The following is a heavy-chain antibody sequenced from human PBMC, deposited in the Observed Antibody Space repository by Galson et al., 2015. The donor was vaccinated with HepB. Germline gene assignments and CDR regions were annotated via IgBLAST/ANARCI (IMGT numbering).Heavy chain of an antibody. V-gene: IGHV3-23*01. J-gene: IGHJ5*02. CDR1: AFTFKNYA. D-gene: IGHD3-3*01. CDR3: AGYYDYP. CDR2: ISGSGGRT. Sequence: SLRLSCAASAFTFKNYAMSWVRQAPGRGLEWVSYISGSGGRTNYADAVKGRFTISRDNSKNTLYLQMNSLRAEDTAVYYCAGYYDYPWGQGTLVTVSS.